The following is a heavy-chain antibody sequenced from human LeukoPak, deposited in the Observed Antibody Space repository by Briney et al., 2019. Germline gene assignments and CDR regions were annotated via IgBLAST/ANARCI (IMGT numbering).Heavy chain of an antibody. V-gene: IGHV1-46*03. CDR1: RHTFTSYY. CDR3: ATARGACSSTSCYTGSWFDP. Sequence: ASVKVSCNSSRHTFTSYYMHWVRQAPGQGLEWMGIINPSGGSTSYAQKFQGRVTMTRDTSTSTVYMELSSLRSEDMAVYYCATARGACSSTSCYTGSWFDPWGQGTLVTVST. J-gene: IGHJ5*02. D-gene: IGHD2-2*02. CDR2: INPSGGST.